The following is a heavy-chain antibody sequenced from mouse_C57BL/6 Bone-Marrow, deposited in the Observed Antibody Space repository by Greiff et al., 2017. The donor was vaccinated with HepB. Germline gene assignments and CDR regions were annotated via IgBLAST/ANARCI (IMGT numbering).Heavy chain of an antibody. Sequence: VQLQQSGAELVRPGTSVKVSCKASGYAFTNYLIEWVKQRPGQGFEWIGVINPGSGGTNYNEKFKGKATLTADKSSSTAYMQLSSLTSEDSAVYFCARSPLYFDYWGQGTTLTVSS. CDR1: GYAFTNYL. CDR3: ARSPLYFDY. CDR2: INPGSGGT. V-gene: IGHV1-54*01. J-gene: IGHJ2*01.